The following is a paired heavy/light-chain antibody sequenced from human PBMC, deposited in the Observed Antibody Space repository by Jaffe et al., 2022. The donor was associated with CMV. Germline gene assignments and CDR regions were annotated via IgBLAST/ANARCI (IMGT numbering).Light chain of an antibody. J-gene: IGLJ3*02. CDR3: LLYYGGAGV. CDR1: TGAVTSGYY. CDR2: STS. V-gene: IGLV7-43*01. Sequence: QTVVTQEPSLTVSPGGTVTLTCASSTGAVTSGYYPNWFQQKPGQAPRALIYSTSNKHSWTPARFSGSLLGGKAALTLSGVQPEDEAEYYCLLYYGGAGVFGGGTKLTVL.
Heavy chain of an antibody. D-gene: IGHD6-6*01. Sequence: QVQLVESGGGLVKPGGSLRLSCAASGFTFSDYYMSWIRQAPGKGLEWVSYISSSGSTIYYADSVKGRFTISRDNAKNSLYLQMNSLRAEDTAVYYCARAVQLIHPPQPVYWGQGTLVTVSS. CDR3: ARAVQLIHPPQPVY. CDR2: ISSSGSTI. J-gene: IGHJ4*02. CDR1: GFTFSDYY. V-gene: IGHV3-11*01.